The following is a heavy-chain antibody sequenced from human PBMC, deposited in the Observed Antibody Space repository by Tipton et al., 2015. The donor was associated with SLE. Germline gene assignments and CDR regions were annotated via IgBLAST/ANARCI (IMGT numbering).Heavy chain of an antibody. CDR1: GGSISSGSYY. CDR3: ARVGLITPDAFDI. V-gene: IGHV4-61*09. J-gene: IGHJ3*02. CDR2: IYTTGNT. D-gene: IGHD5-24*01. Sequence: TLSLTCTVSGGSISSGSYYWSWIRQPAGKGLEWIGHIYTTGNTNYNPSLKSRVTISVDTSKNHFSLKLNSVTAADTAVYYCARVGLITPDAFDIWGEGTMVTVSS.